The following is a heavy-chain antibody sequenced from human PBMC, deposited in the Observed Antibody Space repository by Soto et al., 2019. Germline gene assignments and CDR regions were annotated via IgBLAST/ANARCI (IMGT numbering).Heavy chain of an antibody. J-gene: IGHJ4*02. CDR2: ISSSGTTI. CDR1: GFTFSDYF. Sequence: GGSLRLSCAASGFTFSDYFMTWIRQAPGKGLEWVSYISSSGTTIFYADSVQGRFTISRDNAKKSLYLEINSLRAEDTAVYYCAIDCGRCSSGFVSCGKGTLVTVS. CDR3: AIDCGRCSSGFVS. V-gene: IGHV3-11*01. D-gene: IGHD2-15*01.